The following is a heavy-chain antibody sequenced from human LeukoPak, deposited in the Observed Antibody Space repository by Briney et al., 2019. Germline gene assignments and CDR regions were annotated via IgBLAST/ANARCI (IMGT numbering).Heavy chain of an antibody. CDR2: IKSRADGGTI. Sequence: GGSLRLSCVASGFTFSNAWMSWVRQAPGKGLEWVGRIKSRADGGTIDYAAPVKGRLTMSRDDSKNTVYLQMNSLKAEDTAVYYCTRSSYTNSWFFYWGQGSLVTVSS. V-gene: IGHV3-15*01. D-gene: IGHD2-8*01. CDR3: TRSSYTNSWFFY. J-gene: IGHJ4*02. CDR1: GFTFSNAW.